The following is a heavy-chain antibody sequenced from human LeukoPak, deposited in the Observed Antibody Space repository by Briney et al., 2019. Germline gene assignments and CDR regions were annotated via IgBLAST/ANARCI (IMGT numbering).Heavy chain of an antibody. Sequence: GGSLRLSCAASGFTFSNYSMNWVRQAPGKGLEWVSSISSSSSYIYYADSVKGRFTISRDNAKNLLYLQMNSLKTEDTAVYYCAQSGSYAAFDYWGQGTLVTVSS. V-gene: IGHV3-21*04. CDR2: ISSSSSYI. CDR1: GFTFSNYS. D-gene: IGHD3-16*01. J-gene: IGHJ4*02. CDR3: AQSGSYAAFDY.